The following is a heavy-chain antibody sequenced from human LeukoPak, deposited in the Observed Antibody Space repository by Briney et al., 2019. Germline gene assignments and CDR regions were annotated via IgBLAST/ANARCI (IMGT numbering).Heavy chain of an antibody. J-gene: IGHJ4*02. CDR1: GYTFTSNG. CDR2: ISAYNGNT. V-gene: IGHV1-18*01. D-gene: IGHD5-12*01. CDR3: ESGANIVKAAGVFLY. Sequence: ASVKVSCKASGYTFTSNGTSWGRQAPGQGLEWMGWISAYNGNTNYAQTLQGRVTMTTDTSTSTAYMELRSLRSDDTAVYYCESGANIVKAAGVFLYWGQGTLVTVSS.